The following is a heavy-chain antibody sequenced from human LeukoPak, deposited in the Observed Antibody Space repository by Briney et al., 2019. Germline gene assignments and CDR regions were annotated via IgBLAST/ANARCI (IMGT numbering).Heavy chain of an antibody. Sequence: SAETLSLTCTVSGYSISSGYYWGWIRQPPGKGLEWIGSIYHSGSTYYNPSLKSRVTISVDTSKNQFSLKLSSVTAADTAVYYCARGGVVVAARDAFDIWGQGTMVTVSS. D-gene: IGHD2-15*01. CDR2: IYHSGST. V-gene: IGHV4-38-2*02. J-gene: IGHJ3*02. CDR3: ARGGVVVAARDAFDI. CDR1: GYSISSGYY.